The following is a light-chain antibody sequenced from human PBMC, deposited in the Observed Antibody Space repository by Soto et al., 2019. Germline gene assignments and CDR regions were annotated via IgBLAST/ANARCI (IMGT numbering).Light chain of an antibody. CDR3: QQYNSYPT. Sequence: DIQMTQSPSTLSASVGDRVTITCRASQSISSWLAWYQQKPGKAPKLLIYDASSLESGVPSRLSGSGSGTEFPLTISSLQPDDFATYYCQQYNSYPTFGQGTKVEIK. CDR1: QSISSW. CDR2: DAS. J-gene: IGKJ1*01. V-gene: IGKV1-5*01.